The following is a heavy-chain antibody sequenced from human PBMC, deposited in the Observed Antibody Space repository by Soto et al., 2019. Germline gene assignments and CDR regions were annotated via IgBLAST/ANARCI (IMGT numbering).Heavy chain of an antibody. Sequence: LRGSFAASGYTVSIYGSLRFRQAPRTGIDWVQVISYDGSNKYYADSVTGRFPCTRDIAKTPLYRNMNSLRAENTAVYYCAKVMGLVVAVAAQSSFD. V-gene: IGHV3-30*18. CDR3: AKVMGLVVAVAAQSSFD. J-gene: IGHJ3*02. CDR2: ISYDGSNK. CDR1: GYTVSIYG. D-gene: IGHD2-15*01.